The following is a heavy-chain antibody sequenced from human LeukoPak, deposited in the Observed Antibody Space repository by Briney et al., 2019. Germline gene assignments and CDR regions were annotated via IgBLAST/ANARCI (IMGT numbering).Heavy chain of an antibody. CDR2: IRYDGSNK. V-gene: IGHV3-30*02. Sequence: GGSLRLSCAASGFTFSSYGMHWVRQAPGKGLEWVAFIRYDGSNKYYADSVKGRFTISRDNSKNTLYLQMNSLRAGDTAVYYCAKGPSVALRGYYYYYYMDVWGKGTTVTISS. J-gene: IGHJ6*03. D-gene: IGHD4-23*01. CDR1: GFTFSSYG. CDR3: AKGPSVALRGYYYYYYMDV.